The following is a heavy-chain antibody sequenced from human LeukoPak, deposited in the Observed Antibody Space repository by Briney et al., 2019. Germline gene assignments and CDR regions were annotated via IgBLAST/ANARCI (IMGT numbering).Heavy chain of an antibody. CDR1: GGSLGSSSYY. V-gene: IGHV4-39*07. D-gene: IGHD6-13*01. CDR2: IYYGGST. CDR3: ARDYSSSQVAFDP. Sequence: PSETLSLTCTVSGGSLGSSSYYWGWIRQPPGKGLEWIGSIYYGGSTYYNSSLKSRVTISVDISKNQFSLKVSPVTAADTAVYYCARDYSSSQVAFDPWGQGTLVTVSS. J-gene: IGHJ5*02.